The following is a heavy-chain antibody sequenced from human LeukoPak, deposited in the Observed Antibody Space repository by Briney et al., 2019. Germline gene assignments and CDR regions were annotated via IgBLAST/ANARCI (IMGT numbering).Heavy chain of an antibody. CDR3: ARAGFEKLIAGPDL. Sequence: ASVKVSCKASGYTFTSYVISLERQAPGQGLEWMGWISAYSGNTNYAQKFQGRVIMTTDTSTSTAYMHLRSLRSDDTAVYYCARAGFEKLIAGPDLWGQGTLVTVSS. D-gene: IGHD3-10*01. CDR2: ISAYSGNT. V-gene: IGHV1-18*01. J-gene: IGHJ4*02. CDR1: GYTFTSYV.